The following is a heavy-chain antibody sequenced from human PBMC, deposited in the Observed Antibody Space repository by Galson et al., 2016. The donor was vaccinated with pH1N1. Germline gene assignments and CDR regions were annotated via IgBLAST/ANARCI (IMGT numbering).Heavy chain of an antibody. D-gene: IGHD2-2*01. CDR3: ATYCISSSCYEGSFDY. CDR1: GFSFSTYS. V-gene: IGHV3-21*01. J-gene: IGHJ4*02. CDR2: ISSSGSYK. Sequence: SLRLSCAAPGFSFSTYSMNWVRQAPGKGLEWVSYISSSGSYKNYADSVKARFIISRDNAKNSLYLQMNSLGAEDTAVYYCATYCISSSCYEGSFDYWGQGTLVTVSS.